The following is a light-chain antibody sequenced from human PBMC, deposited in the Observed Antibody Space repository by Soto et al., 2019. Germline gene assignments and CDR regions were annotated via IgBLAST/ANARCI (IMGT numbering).Light chain of an antibody. CDR2: GAS. J-gene: IGKJ4*01. CDR3: QQYDNWPLLT. Sequence: EVLMTQSPATLSLSPGERATLSCRASQSVSSNLAWYQQRRGQAPRLLIYGASSRATGIPARFSGSGSGTEFTLTISSLQSEDFAVYYCQQYDNWPLLTFGGGTKVEIK. V-gene: IGKV3D-15*01. CDR1: QSVSSN.